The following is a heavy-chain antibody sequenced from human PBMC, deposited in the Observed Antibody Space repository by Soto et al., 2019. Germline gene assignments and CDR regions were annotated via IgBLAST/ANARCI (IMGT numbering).Heavy chain of an antibody. CDR2: ISAYDGKT. Sequence: ASVKVSCKTSGYTFNTYGINWVRQAPGQGLELMGWISAYDGKTTYAEKFQGRVTLTTGTSTSTAYMELRSLRSDDTAIYYCARDPHEFWTSYWFNPWGQGTPVTVSS. CDR1: GYTFNTYG. J-gene: IGHJ5*02. D-gene: IGHD3-3*01. V-gene: IGHV1-18*01. CDR3: ARDPHEFWTSYWFNP.